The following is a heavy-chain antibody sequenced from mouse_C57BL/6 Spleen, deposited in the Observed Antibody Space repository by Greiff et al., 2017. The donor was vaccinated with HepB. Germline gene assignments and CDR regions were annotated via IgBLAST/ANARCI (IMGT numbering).Heavy chain of an antibody. Sequence: VKLMESGPGLVAPSQSLSITCTVSGFSLTSYAISWVRQPPGKGLEWLGVIWTGGGTNYNSALKSRLSISKDNSKSQVFLKMNSLQTDDTARYYCARNSPYDYDYAMDYWGQGTSVTVSS. CDR2: IWTGGGT. V-gene: IGHV2-9-1*01. D-gene: IGHD2-4*01. J-gene: IGHJ4*01. CDR1: GFSLTSYA. CDR3: ARNSPYDYDYAMDY.